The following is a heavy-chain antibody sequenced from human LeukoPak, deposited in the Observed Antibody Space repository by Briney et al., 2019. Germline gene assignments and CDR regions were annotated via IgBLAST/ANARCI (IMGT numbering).Heavy chain of an antibody. CDR3: ARAGYYGSGSYYNGFDYYYYGMDV. CDR2: ISAYNGNT. CDR1: GGTFSSYA. V-gene: IGHV1-18*01. D-gene: IGHD3-10*01. J-gene: IGHJ6*02. Sequence: ASVKVSCKASGGTFSSYAISWVRQAPGQGLEWMGWISAYNGNTNYAQKLQGRVTMTTDTSTSTAYMELRSLRSDDTAVYYCARAGYYGSGSYYNGFDYYYYGMDVWGQGTTVTVSS.